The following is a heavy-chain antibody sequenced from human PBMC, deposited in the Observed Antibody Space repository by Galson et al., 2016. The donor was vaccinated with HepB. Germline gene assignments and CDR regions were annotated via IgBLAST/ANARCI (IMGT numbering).Heavy chain of an antibody. J-gene: IGHJ6*02. Sequence: SLRLSCATSTFTFSDYSMSWIRQAPGKGLEWVSYISAGGGNIFYADSVKGRFTISRDNARKSLHLQMNSLRVEDTAIHYCARDPATADYYYYGMDVWGQGTTVTVSS. CDR2: ISAGGGNI. D-gene: IGHD5-18*01. V-gene: IGHV3-11*04. CDR1: TFTFSDYS. CDR3: ARDPATADYYYYGMDV.